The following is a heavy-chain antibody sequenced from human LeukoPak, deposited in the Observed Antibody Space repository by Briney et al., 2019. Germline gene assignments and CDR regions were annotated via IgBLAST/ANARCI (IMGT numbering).Heavy chain of an antibody. CDR1: GGSFSGCY. V-gene: IGHV4-34*01. D-gene: IGHD2-2*01. Sequence: SETLSLTCAVYGGSFSGCYWSWIRQPPGKGLEWIGEINHSGSTNYNPSLKSRVTISVDTSKNQFSLKLSSVTAADTAVYYCARHLNCSSTSCYGWFDPWGQGTLVTVSS. J-gene: IGHJ5*02. CDR2: INHSGST. CDR3: ARHLNCSSTSCYGWFDP.